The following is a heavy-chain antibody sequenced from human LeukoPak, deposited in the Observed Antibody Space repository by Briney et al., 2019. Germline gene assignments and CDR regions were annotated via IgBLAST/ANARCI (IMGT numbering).Heavy chain of an antibody. D-gene: IGHD6-13*01. CDR1: GDSISSGDYY. Sequence: PSETLSLTCTVSGDSISSGDYYWSWIRQPAGKGLEWIGRISSSGSTNYNPSLKSRVTISVDTSKNQFSLKLSSVTAADTAVYYCARDSIAAVVDYWGQGTLVTVSS. J-gene: IGHJ4*02. CDR3: ARDSIAAVVDY. V-gene: IGHV4-61*02. CDR2: ISSSGST.